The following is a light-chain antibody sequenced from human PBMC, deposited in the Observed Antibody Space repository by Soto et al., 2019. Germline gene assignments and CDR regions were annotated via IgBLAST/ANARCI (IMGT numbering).Light chain of an antibody. CDR1: QSASGW. J-gene: IGKJ1*01. CDR2: DAS. CDR3: QQYEPFSGT. Sequence: DIQMTQSPSTLSASVGDTVAVTCRASQSASGWMAWYQQKPGKAPKLLIYDASALPRGVPSRFSGSGSGTKFTLTIASLQPDDFATYYCQQYEPFSGTFGPGTKVEI. V-gene: IGKV1-5*01.